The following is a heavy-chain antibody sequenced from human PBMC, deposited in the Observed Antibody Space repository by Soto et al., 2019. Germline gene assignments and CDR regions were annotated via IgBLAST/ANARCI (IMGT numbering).Heavy chain of an antibody. CDR3: ARARGDYYDSSGYPLY. D-gene: IGHD3-22*01. Sequence: GGSLRLSCAASGFNFANFVMHWVRQAPGKGLEWVANIWTDGSEKDYADSVKGRFTISRDNAKNSLYLQMNSLRAEDTAVYYCARARGDYYDSSGYPLYWGQGTLVTVSS. CDR1: GFNFANFV. V-gene: IGHV3-7*04. CDR2: IWTDGSEK. J-gene: IGHJ4*02.